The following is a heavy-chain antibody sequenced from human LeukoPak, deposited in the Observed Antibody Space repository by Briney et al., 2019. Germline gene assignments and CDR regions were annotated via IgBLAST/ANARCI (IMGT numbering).Heavy chain of an antibody. CDR2: ISSSGSKI. CDR3: AKDLGRYRNNYFDY. CDR1: GFTFSGYE. V-gene: IGHV3-48*03. Sequence: GGSLRLSCAASGFTFSGYEMNWVRQAPGKGLEWVSYISSSGSKIYYADSVKGRFTISRDNAKNTLYLQMNSLRAEDTAVYYCAKDLGRYRNNYFDYWGQGTLVTVSS. D-gene: IGHD1-26*01. J-gene: IGHJ4*02.